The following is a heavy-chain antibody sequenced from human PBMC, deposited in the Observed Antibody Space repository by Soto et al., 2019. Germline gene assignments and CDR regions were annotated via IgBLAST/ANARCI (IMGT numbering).Heavy chain of an antibody. V-gene: IGHV1-69*01. J-gene: IGHJ6*02. CDR1: GGSFNNYA. Sequence: QVHLVQSGAEVKKPGSSVKVSCKTSGGSFNNYAVSWVRQAPGQGLEWMGGIIPNFDTPNYAQKFQDSVTIIADDSTSTVYMALRSLRSNDTAVYYCAVAMVREILIFESSGMHVWGQGTTVIVSS. CDR2: IIPNFDTP. D-gene: IGHD3-10*01. CDR3: AVAMVREILIFESSGMHV.